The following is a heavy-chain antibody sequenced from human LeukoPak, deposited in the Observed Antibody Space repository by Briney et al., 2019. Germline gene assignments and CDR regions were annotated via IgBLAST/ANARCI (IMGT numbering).Heavy chain of an antibody. J-gene: IGHJ5*02. V-gene: IGHV1-18*01. CDR1: GYTFTSYG. D-gene: IGHD2-8*01. CDR3: ARGHIVLMVYQFDP. Sequence: ASVKVSCKASGYTFTSYGISWVRQAPGQGLEWMGWISAYNGDTNYAQKFQGRVTMTRDTSISTAYMELSRLRSDDTAVYYCARGHIVLMVYQFDPWGQGTLVTVSS. CDR2: ISAYNGDT.